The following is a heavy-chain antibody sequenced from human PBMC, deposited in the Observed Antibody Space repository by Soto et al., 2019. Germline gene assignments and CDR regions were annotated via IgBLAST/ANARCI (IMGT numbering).Heavy chain of an antibody. Sequence: PGGSLRLSCAASGFAFSTFAMTWVRQAPGKGLEWVAAISVSGNNAYYADSVKGRFTISRDNSQNSVFLQMSSLRADDTAVYYCARDPLRQGLLSSIGVLLPDYGIWGQGTLVTVSS. CDR1: GFAFSTFA. D-gene: IGHD3-10*01. CDR2: ISVSGNNA. J-gene: IGHJ4*02. V-gene: IGHV3-23*01. CDR3: ARDPLRQGLLSSIGVLLPDYGI.